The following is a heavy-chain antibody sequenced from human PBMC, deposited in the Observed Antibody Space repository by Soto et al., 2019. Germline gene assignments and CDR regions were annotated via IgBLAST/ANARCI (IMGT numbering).Heavy chain of an antibody. J-gene: IGHJ3*02. V-gene: IGHV1-2*04. CDR1: GYTFTGYY. D-gene: IGHD2-15*01. CDR2: INPNSGGT. Sequence: QVQLVQSGAEVKKPGASVKVSCKASGYTFTGYYMHWVRQAPGQGLEWMGWINPNSGGTNYAQKFQGWVTMTRDTSISTAYMELSRLRSDDTAVYYCARGPNCSGGSCRADAFDIWGQGTMVTVSS. CDR3: ARGPNCSGGSCRADAFDI.